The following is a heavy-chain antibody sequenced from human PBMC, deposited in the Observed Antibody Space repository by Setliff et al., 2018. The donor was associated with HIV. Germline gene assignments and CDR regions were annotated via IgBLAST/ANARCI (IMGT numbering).Heavy chain of an antibody. CDR3: ARYNWNPLGYRFDY. CDR1: GFTFSSYW. J-gene: IGHJ4*02. Sequence: GGSLRLSCAASGFTFSSYWMSWVRQAPGKGLEWVSGITSNGGRTGYADSVKGRFTISRDNAKNSLYLQMNSLRAEDTALYYCARYNWNPLGYRFDYWGQGTLVTVSS. V-gene: IGHV3-20*04. CDR2: ITSNGGRT. D-gene: IGHD1-20*01.